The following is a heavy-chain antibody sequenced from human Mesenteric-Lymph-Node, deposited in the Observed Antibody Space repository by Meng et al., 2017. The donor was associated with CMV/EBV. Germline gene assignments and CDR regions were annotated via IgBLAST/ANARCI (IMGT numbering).Heavy chain of an antibody. CDR3: ARVPLYCSSTSCYQPAEYFQH. CDR1: SYA. Sequence: SYAISWVRQAPGQGLEWMGGIIPIFGTANYAQKFQGRVTITADESTSTAYMELSSLRSEDTAVYYCARVPLYCSSTSCYQPAEYFQHWGQGTLVTVSS. D-gene: IGHD2-2*01. J-gene: IGHJ1*01. CDR2: IIPIFGTA. V-gene: IGHV1-69*01.